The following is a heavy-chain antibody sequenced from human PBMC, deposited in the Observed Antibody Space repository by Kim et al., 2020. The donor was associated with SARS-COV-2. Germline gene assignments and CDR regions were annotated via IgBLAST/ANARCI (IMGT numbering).Heavy chain of an antibody. CDR3: ARSAWAVRFDP. CDR1: GGSFSGYY. V-gene: IGHV4-34*01. D-gene: IGHD4-17*01. CDR2: INHSGST. J-gene: IGHJ5*02. Sequence: SETLSLTCAVYGGSFSGYYWSWIRQPPGKGLEWIGEINHSGSTNYNPSLKSRVTISVDTSKNQFSLKLSSVTAADTAVYYCARSAWAVRFDPWGQGTRSPSPQ.